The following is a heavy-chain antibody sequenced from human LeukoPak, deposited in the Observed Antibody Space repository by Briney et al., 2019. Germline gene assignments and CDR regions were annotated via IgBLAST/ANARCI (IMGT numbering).Heavy chain of an antibody. J-gene: IGHJ4*02. CDR1: GASISPYY. D-gene: IGHD3-10*01. CDR3: ARDLSGSLYFDY. Sequence: KPSETLSLTCTVSGASISPYYWNWIRHPAGKGLEWIGRLYPSGSSDQNPSLKSRVSISVGTSSNQFSLRVTSVTAADTATYYCARDLSGSLYFDYWGQGILVTVSA. CDR2: LYPSGSS. V-gene: IGHV4-4*07.